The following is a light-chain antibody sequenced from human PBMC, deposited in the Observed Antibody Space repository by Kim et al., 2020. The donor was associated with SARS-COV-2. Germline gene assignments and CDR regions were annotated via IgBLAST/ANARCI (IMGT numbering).Light chain of an antibody. J-gene: IGKJ1*01. V-gene: IGKV3-15*01. CDR1: QSVTTN. CDR3: QQYDYWWT. CDR2: DAS. Sequence: SVSPGERATLSCRASQSVTTNLAWYQQTPGQPPRLLIYDASTRATGVPARFSGSGSGTQFTLTISSLQSEDFALYYCQQYDYWWTFGQGTKVE.